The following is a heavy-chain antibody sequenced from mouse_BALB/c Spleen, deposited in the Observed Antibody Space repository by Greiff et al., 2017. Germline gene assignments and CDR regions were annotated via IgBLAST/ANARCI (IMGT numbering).Heavy chain of an antibody. CDR2: INSNGGST. CDR1: GFTFSSYG. V-gene: IGHV5-6-3*01. Sequence: EVKLMESGGGLVQPGGSLKLSCAASGFTFSSYGMSWVRQTPDKRLELVATINSNGGSTYYPDSVKGRFTISRDNAKNTLYLQMGSLKTEDTAMCYCSRVYYDGGGWGQGTLVTVSA. D-gene: IGHD1-1*02. J-gene: IGHJ3*01. CDR3: SRVYYDGGG.